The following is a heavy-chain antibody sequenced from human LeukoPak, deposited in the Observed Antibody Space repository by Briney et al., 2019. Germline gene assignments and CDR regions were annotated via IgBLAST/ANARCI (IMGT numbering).Heavy chain of an antibody. D-gene: IGHD1-26*01. V-gene: IGHV3-23*01. Sequence: PGGSLRLSCAASGFTFSSYAMSWVRQAPGKGLEWVSGITIGGSAFYADSVKGRLTISRDNSKNTLYLQMNSLRAEDTAVYYCAKGGPYSGSYYVPYYYGMDVWGQGTTVTVSS. CDR1: GFTFSSYA. CDR3: AKGGPYSGSYYVPYYYGMDV. CDR2: ITIGGSA. J-gene: IGHJ6*02.